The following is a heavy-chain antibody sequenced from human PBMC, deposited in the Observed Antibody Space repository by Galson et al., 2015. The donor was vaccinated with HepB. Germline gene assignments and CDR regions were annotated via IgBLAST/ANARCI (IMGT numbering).Heavy chain of an antibody. V-gene: IGHV3-21*01. CDR2: ISSSSSYI. CDR3: ARDLGSQGYGMDV. CDR1: GFTFSSYS. Sequence: SLRLSCAASGFTFSSYSMNWVRQAPGKGLEWVSSISSSSSYIYYADPVKGRFTISRDNAKNSVYLQMNSLRDEDTAVYYCARDLGSQGYGMDVWGQGTTVTVSS. J-gene: IGHJ6*02. D-gene: IGHD3-10*01.